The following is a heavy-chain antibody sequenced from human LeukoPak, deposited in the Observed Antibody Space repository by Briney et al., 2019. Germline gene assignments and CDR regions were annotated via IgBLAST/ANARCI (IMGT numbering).Heavy chain of an antibody. CDR3: ARGTAGIQH. D-gene: IGHD5-18*01. Sequence: SETLSLTCAVYGGSFSGYYWSWIRQPPGKGLEWIGEINHSGSTNYNPSLKSRVTISVDTSKNQFSLKLSSVTAADTAVYYCARGTAGIQHWGQGTLVTVSS. CDR1: GGSFSGYY. V-gene: IGHV4-34*01. CDR2: INHSGST. J-gene: IGHJ1*01.